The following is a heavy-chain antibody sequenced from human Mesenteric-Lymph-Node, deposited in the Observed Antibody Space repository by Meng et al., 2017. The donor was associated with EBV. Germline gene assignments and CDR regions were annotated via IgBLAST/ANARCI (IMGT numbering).Heavy chain of an antibody. CDR2: VHHSGLT. D-gene: IGHD5-12*01. J-gene: IGHJ4*02. Sequence: LQLRESGSGLVKPSQTLSSTCTCSGGSVNSGGYAWSWIRQSPEKGLEWIGYVHHSGLTYYNPSLETRVIISLERSKNQFSLKLTSVTAADTAVYYCAGGGYVNQFNYWGQGTLVTVSS. V-gene: IGHV4-30-2*06. CDR1: GGSVNSGGYA. CDR3: AGGGYVNQFNY.